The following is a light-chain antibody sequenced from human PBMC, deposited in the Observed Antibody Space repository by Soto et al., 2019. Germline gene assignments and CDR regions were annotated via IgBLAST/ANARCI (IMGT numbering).Light chain of an antibody. J-gene: IGKJ4*01. CDR1: QSVSYN. CDR3: QQYKNWPPLT. CDR2: GAF. Sequence: EIVMTQSPATLSVSPGERAILTCRASQSVSYNLAWYQHKPGQGPRLLIYGAFTRATEIPARFSGSGSGTEFTLTISSLQSEDFAVYYCQQYKNWPPLTFGGGTNVEIK. V-gene: IGKV3-15*01.